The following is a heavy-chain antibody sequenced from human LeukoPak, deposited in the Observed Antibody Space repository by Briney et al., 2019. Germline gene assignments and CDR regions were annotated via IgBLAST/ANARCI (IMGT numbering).Heavy chain of an antibody. CDR2: IRSKAYGGTT. V-gene: IGHV3-49*03. D-gene: IGHD2-2*01. CDR1: GFTFGDYA. Sequence: GGSLRLSCTASGFTFGDYAMSWFRQAPGKGLEWVGFIRSKAYGGTTEYAASVKGRFTISRDDSKSIAYLQMNSLKTEDTAVYYCAADVPEPTAPIDYWGQGTLVTVSS. CDR3: AADVPEPTAPIDY. J-gene: IGHJ4*02.